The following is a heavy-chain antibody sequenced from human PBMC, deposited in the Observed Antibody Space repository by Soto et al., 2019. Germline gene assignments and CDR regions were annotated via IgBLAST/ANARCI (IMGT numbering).Heavy chain of an antibody. CDR1: GGSISSSSYY. Sequence: QLQLQESGPGLVKPSETLSLTCTVSGGSISSSSYYWGWIRQPPGKGLEWIGSIYYSGSTYYNPSLKSRVTISVDTSNNQFSLKLSSVTAADTAVYYCARPFVRGVNPIDYWGQGTLVTVSS. CDR2: IYYSGST. V-gene: IGHV4-39*01. CDR3: ARPFVRGVNPIDY. J-gene: IGHJ4*02. D-gene: IGHD3-10*02.